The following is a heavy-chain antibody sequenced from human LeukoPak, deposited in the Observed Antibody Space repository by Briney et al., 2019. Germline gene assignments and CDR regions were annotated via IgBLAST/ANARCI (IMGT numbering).Heavy chain of an antibody. CDR1: GDSISSSGYY. CDR3: ARFYGGKQSLWSLDY. J-gene: IGHJ4*02. Sequence: SETLSLTCTVSGDSISSSGYYWGWIRQPPGKGLEWIGEINHSGSTNYNPSLKSRVTISVDTSKNQFSLKLSSVTAADTAVYYCARFYGGKQSLWSLDYWGQGTLVTVSS. V-gene: IGHV4-39*07. CDR2: INHSGST. D-gene: IGHD4-23*01.